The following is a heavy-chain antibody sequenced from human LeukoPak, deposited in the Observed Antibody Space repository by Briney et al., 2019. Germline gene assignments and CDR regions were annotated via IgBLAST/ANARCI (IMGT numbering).Heavy chain of an antibody. Sequence: PSETLSLTCTVSGGSISSSSYYWGWIRQPPGKGLEWIGSIYYRGSTYYNPSLKSRVTISVDTSKNQFSLKLSSVTAADTAVYYCARSYHYYAYFDYWGQGTLVTVSS. J-gene: IGHJ4*02. CDR3: ARSYHYYAYFDY. D-gene: IGHD3-22*01. CDR2: IYYRGST. V-gene: IGHV4-39*01. CDR1: GGSISSSSYY.